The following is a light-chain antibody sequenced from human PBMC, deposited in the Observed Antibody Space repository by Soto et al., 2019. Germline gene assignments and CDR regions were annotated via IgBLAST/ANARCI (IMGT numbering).Light chain of an antibody. J-gene: IGKJ2*01. Sequence: EIVLTQSPGTLSLSPCEGATLSCRASQSVSDSSLAWYHQKPGQAPRLLIYGASRRATGIPDTFSGSGSGTDFTLTISRLEPEDFAVYYCQLYGDSPMYTFGQGTKVDIK. CDR1: QSVSDSS. CDR2: GAS. V-gene: IGKV3-20*01. CDR3: QLYGDSPMYT.